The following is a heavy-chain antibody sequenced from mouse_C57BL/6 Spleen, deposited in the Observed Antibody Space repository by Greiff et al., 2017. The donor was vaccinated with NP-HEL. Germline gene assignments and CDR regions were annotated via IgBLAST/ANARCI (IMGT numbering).Heavy chain of an antibody. D-gene: IGHD1-1*01. V-gene: IGHV5-9-1*02. J-gene: IGHJ1*03. CDR3: TRGITTVVHWYFEV. Sequence: EVHLVESGEGLVKPGGSLKLSCAASGFTFSSYAMSWVRQTPEKRLEWVAYISSGGDYIYYADTVKGRFTISRDNARNTLYLQMSSLKSEDTAMYYCTRGITTVVHWYFEVWGTGTTVTVSS. CDR2: ISSGGDYI. CDR1: GFTFSSYA.